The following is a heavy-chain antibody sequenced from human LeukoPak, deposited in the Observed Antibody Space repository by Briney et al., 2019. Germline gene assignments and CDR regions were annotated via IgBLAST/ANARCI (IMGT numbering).Heavy chain of an antibody. CDR1: GGTFSSYA. CDR3: ARGVLPAVTMIVVVANEYGMDV. J-gene: IGHJ6*02. D-gene: IGHD3-22*01. V-gene: IGHV1-69*13. Sequence: GASVTVSCTASGGTFSSYAISWVRQAPGQGLEWMGGIIPVFGTANYAQKFQGRVTITADESTSTAYMELSSLRSEDTAVYYCARGVLPAVTMIVVVANEYGMDVWGQGTTVTVSS. CDR2: IIPVFGTA.